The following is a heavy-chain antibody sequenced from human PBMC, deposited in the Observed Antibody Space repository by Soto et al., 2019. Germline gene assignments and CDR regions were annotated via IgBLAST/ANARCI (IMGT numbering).Heavy chain of an antibody. CDR3: ARFPTIFGVVTPYSWFDP. J-gene: IGHJ5*02. CDR2: ISAYNGNT. V-gene: IGHV1-18*01. CDR1: GYTFTSYG. D-gene: IGHD3-3*01. Sequence: ASVKVSCKASGYTFTSYGISWVRQAPGQGLEWMGWISAYNGNTNYAQKLQGRVTMTTDTSTSTAYMELRSLRSDDTAVYYCARFPTIFGVVTPYSWFDPWGQGTLVTVS.